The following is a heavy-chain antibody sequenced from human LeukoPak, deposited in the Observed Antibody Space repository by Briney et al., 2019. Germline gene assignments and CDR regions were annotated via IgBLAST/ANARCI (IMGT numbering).Heavy chain of an antibody. CDR1: GFTFSDHY. D-gene: IGHD2-2*02. Sequence: PGGSLSLSCAASGFTFSDHYMSCIRQPPGNGLACVSYIRSSRRTIYYADSVKGRFTISRDNAKNSLYLQMNSLRAEDTAVYYCARDIVVVPAAISDAFDIWGQGTMVTVSS. CDR2: IRSSRRTI. J-gene: IGHJ3*02. CDR3: ARDIVVVPAAISDAFDI. V-gene: IGHV3-11*04.